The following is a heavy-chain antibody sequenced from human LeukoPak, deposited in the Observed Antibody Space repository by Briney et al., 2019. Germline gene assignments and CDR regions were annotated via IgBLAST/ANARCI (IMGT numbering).Heavy chain of an antibody. CDR2: ISDSGGST. Sequence: PGGSLRLSCAASGFTFRSYGLSWVRQAPGKGLEWVSVISDSGGSTHYADSVKGRFTISRDNSKNTLYLQMNSLKVEDTAVYSCAKIRVDMITFGGVIGDAFDMWGQGTMVTVSS. D-gene: IGHD3-16*01. CDR3: AKIRVDMITFGGVIGDAFDM. J-gene: IGHJ3*02. V-gene: IGHV3-23*01. CDR1: GFTFRSYG.